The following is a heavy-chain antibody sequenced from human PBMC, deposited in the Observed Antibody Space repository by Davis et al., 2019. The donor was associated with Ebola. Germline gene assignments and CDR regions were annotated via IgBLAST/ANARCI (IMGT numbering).Heavy chain of an antibody. CDR3: AIMNSGWYY. J-gene: IGHJ4*02. Sequence: PGGSLRLSCAASGFTFSDHHMDWVRQAPGKGLEWVGRIRNKANSSTTEYAAPVKYRFTISRDDSRNSLYLQMNSLKTEDTAVYYCAIMNSGWYYWGQGTLVTVSS. CDR2: IRNKANSSTT. CDR1: GFTFSDHH. V-gene: IGHV3-72*01. D-gene: IGHD6-19*01.